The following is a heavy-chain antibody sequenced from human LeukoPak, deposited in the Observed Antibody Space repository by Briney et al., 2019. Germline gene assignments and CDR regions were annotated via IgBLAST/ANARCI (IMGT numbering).Heavy chain of an antibody. J-gene: IGHJ4*02. Sequence: GSLRLSCAASGFTFSSYGMHWVRQAPGKGLEWVAVISYDGSNKYYADSVKGRFTISRDNSKNTLYLQMNSLRAEDTAVYYCARDNYYGSGSYLIDYWGQGTLVTVSS. CDR1: GFTFSSYG. CDR2: ISYDGSNK. CDR3: ARDNYYGSGSYLIDY. V-gene: IGHV3-30*03. D-gene: IGHD3-10*01.